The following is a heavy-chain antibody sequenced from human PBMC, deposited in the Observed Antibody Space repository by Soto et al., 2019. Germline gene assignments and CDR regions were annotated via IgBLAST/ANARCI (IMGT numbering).Heavy chain of an antibody. D-gene: IGHD6-13*01. J-gene: IGHJ6*02. CDR3: ARPIAAAGQTYYYGLDV. CDR1: GFTFSSYW. Sequence: PGGSLRLSCAASGFTFSSYWMHWVRQAPGKGLVWVSRIKSDGSITNYADSVKGRFTISRDNAKNTLYLEMNSLRAEDTAVYYWARPIAAAGQTYYYGLDVWGQGTTVTVSS. V-gene: IGHV3-74*01. CDR2: IKSDGSIT.